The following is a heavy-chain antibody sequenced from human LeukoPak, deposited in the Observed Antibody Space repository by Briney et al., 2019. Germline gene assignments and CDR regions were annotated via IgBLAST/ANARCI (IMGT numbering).Heavy chain of an antibody. Sequence: ALVKVSCKASGYTFTSYGISWVRQAPGQGLEWMGWISAYNGNTNYAQKLQGRVTMTTDTSTSTAYMELRSLRSDDTAGYYCARVEPLLWFGELSAFDIWGQGTMVTVSS. J-gene: IGHJ3*02. V-gene: IGHV1-18*01. CDR2: ISAYNGNT. CDR1: GYTFTSYG. D-gene: IGHD3-10*01. CDR3: ARVEPLLWFGELSAFDI.